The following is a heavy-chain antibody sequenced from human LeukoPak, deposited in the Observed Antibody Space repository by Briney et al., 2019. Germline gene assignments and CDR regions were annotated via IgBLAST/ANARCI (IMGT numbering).Heavy chain of an antibody. J-gene: IGHJ4*02. D-gene: IGHD3-22*01. V-gene: IGHV4-30-2*01. CDR2: IYHSGST. Sequence: SQTLFLTCAVSGGSISSAGYSWSWIRQPPGKGLEWIGYIYHSGSTYYNPSLKSRDTISVDRSKNKFSMKLNSVTAADTAVYYCARARDSSGYYSLFDYWGQGTLITVSS. CDR3: ARARDSSGYYSLFDY. CDR1: GGSISSAGYS.